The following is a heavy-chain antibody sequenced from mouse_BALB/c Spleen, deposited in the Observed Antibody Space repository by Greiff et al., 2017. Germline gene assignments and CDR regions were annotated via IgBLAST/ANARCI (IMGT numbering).Heavy chain of an antibody. D-gene: IGHD2-1*01. Sequence: VKLQESGPGLVAPSQSLSITCTVSGFSLTSYGVHWVRQPPGKGLEWLGVIWAGGSTNYNSALMSRLSISKDNSKSQVFLKMNSLQTDDTAMYYCARDYGNPYYAMDYWGQGTSVTVSS. CDR1: GFSLTSYG. V-gene: IGHV2-9*02. J-gene: IGHJ4*01. CDR2: IWAGGST. CDR3: ARDYGNPYYAMDY.